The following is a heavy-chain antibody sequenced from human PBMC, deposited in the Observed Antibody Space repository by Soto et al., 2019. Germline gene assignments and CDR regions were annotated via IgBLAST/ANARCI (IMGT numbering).Heavy chain of an antibody. Sequence: GGSLRLSCAASGFTFDDYAMHWVRQAPGKGLEWVSGISWNSGSIGYVDSVKGRFTISRDNAKNSLYLQMNSLRAEDTALYYCAKDGTGTIFGVVGYYYYMDVWGKGTTVTVSS. J-gene: IGHJ6*03. CDR3: AKDGTGTIFGVVGYYYYMDV. D-gene: IGHD3-3*01. CDR2: ISWNSGSI. CDR1: GFTFDDYA. V-gene: IGHV3-9*01.